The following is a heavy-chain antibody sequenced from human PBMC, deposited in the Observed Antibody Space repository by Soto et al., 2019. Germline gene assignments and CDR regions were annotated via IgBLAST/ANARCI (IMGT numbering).Heavy chain of an antibody. CDR2: MNPNSGNT. D-gene: IGHD1-20*01. CDR1: GDTFTSYD. V-gene: IGHV1-8*01. J-gene: IGHJ4*02. Sequence: ASVKVSCKASGDTFTSYDINWVRQATGQGLEWMGWMNPNSGNTGYAQKFQGRVTMTRNTSISTAYMEMSSLRSEDTAVYYCARVPNWNPGDYRGQGTGVTVSS. CDR3: ARVPNWNPGDY.